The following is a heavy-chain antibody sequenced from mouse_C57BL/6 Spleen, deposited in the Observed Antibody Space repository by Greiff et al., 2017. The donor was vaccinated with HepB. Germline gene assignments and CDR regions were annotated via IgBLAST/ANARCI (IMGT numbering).Heavy chain of an antibody. CDR3: ARGYDYGAY. J-gene: IGHJ3*01. D-gene: IGHD2-4*01. CDR1: GYTFTSYW. Sequence: QVQLQQAGAELVRPGSSVKLSCKASGYTFTSYWMHWVKQRPIQGLEWIGNIDPSDSETHYNQKFKDKATLTVDKSSSTAYMQLSSLTSEDSAVYYCARGYDYGAYWGQGTLVTVSA. V-gene: IGHV1-52*01. CDR2: IDPSDSET.